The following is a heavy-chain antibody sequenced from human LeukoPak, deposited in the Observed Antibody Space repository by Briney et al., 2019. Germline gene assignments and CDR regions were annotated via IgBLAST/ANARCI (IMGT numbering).Heavy chain of an antibody. CDR2: ISSSSSYI. CDR3: ARAGIGGSGTSCDY. Sequence: GGSLRLSCAASGFTFRSYSMNWVRQAPGKGLEWVSSISSSSSYIYYADSVKGRFTISRDNAKNSLYLQMNSLRAEDTAVYYCARAGIGGSGTSCDYWGQGTLVTVSS. D-gene: IGHD2-2*01. V-gene: IGHV3-21*01. CDR1: GFTFRSYS. J-gene: IGHJ4*02.